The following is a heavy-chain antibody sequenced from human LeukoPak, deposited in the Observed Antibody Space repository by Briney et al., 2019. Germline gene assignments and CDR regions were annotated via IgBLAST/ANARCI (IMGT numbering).Heavy chain of an antibody. CDR2: MNPNSGNT. Sequence: GASVKVSCKASGYTFTSYDINWVRQATGQGLEWMGWMNPNSGNTGYAQKFQGRVTITRNTSISTAYMELSGLRSEDTAVYYCARGLLEGDYMDVWGKGTTVTASS. J-gene: IGHJ6*03. V-gene: IGHV1-8*03. CDR1: GYTFTSYD. CDR3: ARGLLEGDYMDV. D-gene: IGHD1-26*01.